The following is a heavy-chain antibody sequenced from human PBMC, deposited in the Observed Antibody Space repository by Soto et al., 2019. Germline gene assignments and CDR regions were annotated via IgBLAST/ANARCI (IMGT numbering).Heavy chain of an antibody. CDR2: IYFTGTT. J-gene: IGHJ4*02. D-gene: IGHD3-10*01. V-gene: IGHV4-61*08. CDR3: AREAKRYSPGWGLDY. CDR1: GGSFSSGDHY. Sequence: PSETLSLTCTVSGGSFSSGDHYWSWIRQTPGRGLEWVGYIYFTGTTFYNPSLQSRVTISVDRSKNQLSLQLRSVTAADTAVYYCAREAKRYSPGWGLDYWGRGTLVTVSS.